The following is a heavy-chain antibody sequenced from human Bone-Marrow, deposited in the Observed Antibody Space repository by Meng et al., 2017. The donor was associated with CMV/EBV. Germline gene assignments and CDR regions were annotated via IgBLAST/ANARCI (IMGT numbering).Heavy chain of an antibody. CDR3: ASSYSSSWYFDY. CDR2: IYYSGST. D-gene: IGHD6-13*01. V-gene: IGHV4-59*01. J-gene: IGHJ4*02. CDR1: GGSINSYY. Sequence: SETLSLTCTVSGGSINSYYWSWIRQPPGKGLEWIGYIYYSGSTNYNPSLKSRVTISVDTSKNQFSLKLSSVTAADTAVYYCASSYSSSWYFDYWGQGNLVTVSS.